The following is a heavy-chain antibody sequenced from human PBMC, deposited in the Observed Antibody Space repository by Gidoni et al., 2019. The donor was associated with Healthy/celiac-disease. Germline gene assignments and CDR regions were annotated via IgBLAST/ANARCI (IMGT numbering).Heavy chain of an antibody. D-gene: IGHD2-21*02. CDR2: ISGSGGST. Sequence: EVQLLESGGGLVQPAGSLRLSCAASGFTFSRYAMRWVRPAPGKGLGWVSAISGSGGSTYYADSVKGRFTISRDNSKNTLYLQMNSLRAEDTAVYYCAKEKPEHIVVVTAIHRRGGYFDYWGQGTLVTVSS. CDR3: AKEKPEHIVVVTAIHRRGGYFDY. CDR1: GFTFSRYA. V-gene: IGHV3-23*01. J-gene: IGHJ4*02.